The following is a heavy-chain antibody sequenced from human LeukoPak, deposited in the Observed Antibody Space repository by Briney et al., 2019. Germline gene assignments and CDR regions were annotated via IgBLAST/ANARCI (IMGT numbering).Heavy chain of an antibody. V-gene: IGHV3-30*18. Sequence: GGSLRLSCAASGFTFSSYGMHWVRQAPGKGLEWVAVMSYDGSNKYYADSVKGRFTVSRDNSKNTLYLQMNSLRAEDTAVYYCAKEGATLYYYYYGMDVWGQGTTVTVSS. CDR1: GFTFSSYG. J-gene: IGHJ6*02. CDR2: MSYDGSNK. CDR3: AKEGATLYYYYYGMDV. D-gene: IGHD5-12*01.